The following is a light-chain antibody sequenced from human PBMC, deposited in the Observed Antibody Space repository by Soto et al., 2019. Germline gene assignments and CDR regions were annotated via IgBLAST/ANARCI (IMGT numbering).Light chain of an antibody. Sequence: QSALTQPASVSGSPGQSVTISCTGISRDVGAYNFVSWYQQHPGRAPKLIIYDITDRPSGVSSRFSGSRSGSTASLTISGLQAEDEADYYSSSYTTINNLWVFGGGTKLTVL. CDR3: SSYTTINNLWV. V-gene: IGLV2-14*03. CDR2: DIT. CDR1: SRDVGAYNF. J-gene: IGLJ3*02.